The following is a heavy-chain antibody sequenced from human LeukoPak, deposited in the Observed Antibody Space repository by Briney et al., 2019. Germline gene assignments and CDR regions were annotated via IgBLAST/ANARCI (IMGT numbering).Heavy chain of an antibody. CDR1: GGSFSGYY. V-gene: IGHV4-34*01. Sequence: SGTLSLTCAVYGGSFSGYYWSWIRQPPGKGLEWIGEINHSGSTNYNPSLKSRVTISVDTSKNQFSLKLSSVTAADTAVYYCASRTMVRGPRDYWGQGTLVTVSS. J-gene: IGHJ4*02. CDR2: INHSGST. D-gene: IGHD3-10*01. CDR3: ASRTMVRGPRDY.